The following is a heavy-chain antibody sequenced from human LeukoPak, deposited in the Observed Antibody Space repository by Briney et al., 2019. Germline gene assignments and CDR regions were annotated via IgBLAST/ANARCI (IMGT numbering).Heavy chain of an antibody. V-gene: IGHV4-61*02. D-gene: IGHD3-22*01. Sequence: MPSQTLSLTCTVSGGSISSGSFYWSWIRQTAGKGLEWIGRIYPSGDSQYSPSFRSRATISLDTRNQFSLKLSSVTAADTAVYFCARGYDRNGHQSRGFDYWGQGALVNVSS. CDR3: ARGYDRNGHQSRGFDY. J-gene: IGHJ4*02. CDR1: GGSISSGSFY. CDR2: IYPSGDS.